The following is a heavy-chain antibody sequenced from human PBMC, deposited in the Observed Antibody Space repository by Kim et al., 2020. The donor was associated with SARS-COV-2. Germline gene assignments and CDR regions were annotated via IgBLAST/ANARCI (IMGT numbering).Heavy chain of an antibody. V-gene: IGHV3-30*03. J-gene: IGHJ5*02. Sequence: GGSLRLSCAASGFTFSSHVMHWVRQAPGKGLEWVALISYEGSTQRDTDSVKGRFTVSRDNSKNILFLQMNSLRPEDTAVYYCARNLVGDTDLGPWGQGTLVTVSS. CDR3: ARNLVGDTDLGP. CDR2: ISYEGSTQ. CDR1: GFTFSSHV. D-gene: IGHD1-26*01.